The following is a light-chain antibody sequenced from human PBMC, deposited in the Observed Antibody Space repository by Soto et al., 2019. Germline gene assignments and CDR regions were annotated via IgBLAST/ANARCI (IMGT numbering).Light chain of an antibody. CDR1: TSNIGSNY. CDR2: DND. Sequence: QSVLTQPPSVSAASGQKVIISCSGSTSNIGSNYVSWYQQLPGTAPKLLVYDNDERPSGIPDRFSGSKSGTSATLGITGLQTGDEADYSRGTWDDSLSAVVFGGGTKLTVL. J-gene: IGLJ2*01. V-gene: IGLV1-51*01. CDR3: GTWDDSLSAVV.